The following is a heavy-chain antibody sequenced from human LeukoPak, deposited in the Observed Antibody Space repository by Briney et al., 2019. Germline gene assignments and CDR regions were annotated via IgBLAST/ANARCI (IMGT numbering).Heavy chain of an antibody. Sequence: ASVKVSCKASGYTFTSYAMNWVRQAPGQGLEWMGWINPNSGGTNYAQKFQGRVTMTRDTSISTAYMELSRLRSDDTAVYYCARVTVAVAGTRDYYYYYYMDVWGKGTTVTISS. J-gene: IGHJ6*03. CDR1: GYTFTSYA. D-gene: IGHD6-19*01. CDR2: INPNSGGT. CDR3: ARVTVAVAGTRDYYYYYYMDV. V-gene: IGHV1-2*02.